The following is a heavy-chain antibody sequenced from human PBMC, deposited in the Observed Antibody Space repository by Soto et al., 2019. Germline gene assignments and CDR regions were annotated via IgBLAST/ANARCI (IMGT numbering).Heavy chain of an antibody. CDR1: GYTFTSYG. CDR2: ISAYNGNT. J-gene: IGHJ3*02. D-gene: IGHD4-17*01. Sequence: ASVKVSCKASGYTFTSYGISWVRQAPGQGLEWMGWISAYNGNTNYAQKLQGRVTMTTDTSTSTAYMELRSLRSDDTAVYYCARDRDYGDYPDVCDIWGQVTMVTVSS. V-gene: IGHV1-18*04. CDR3: ARDRDYGDYPDVCDI.